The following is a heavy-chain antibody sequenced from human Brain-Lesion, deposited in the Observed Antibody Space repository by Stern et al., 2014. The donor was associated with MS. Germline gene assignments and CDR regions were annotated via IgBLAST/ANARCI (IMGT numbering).Heavy chain of an antibody. Sequence: EVQLVESGGGLIEPGRSLRLSCTASGFSFGDYAINWIRQAPGKGLEGVGFIRSKVYGGAAEYAASVKGRFTISRDDSKSIAYLQVNGLKTEDTAVYYCTRDRLDYGYSYFDYWGQGTLVTVSS. V-gene: IGHV3-49*03. CDR1: GFSFGDYA. D-gene: IGHD4-17*01. CDR2: IRSKVYGGAA. J-gene: IGHJ4*02. CDR3: TRDRLDYGYSYFDY.